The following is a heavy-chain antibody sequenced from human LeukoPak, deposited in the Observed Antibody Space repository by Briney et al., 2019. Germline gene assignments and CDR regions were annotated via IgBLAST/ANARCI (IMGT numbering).Heavy chain of an antibody. D-gene: IGHD6-13*01. CDR3: ARDSPDIYSSSWYTDRSIWYYGMDV. V-gene: IGHV4-59*01. CDR2: IYYSGST. CDR1: GGPISSYY. J-gene: IGHJ6*02. Sequence: SETLSLTCTVSGGPISSYYWSWIRRPPGKGLEWIGYIYYSGSTNYNPSLKSRVTISVDTSKNQFSLKLSSVAAADTAVYYCARDSPDIYSSSWYTDRSIWYYGMDVWGQGTTVTVSS.